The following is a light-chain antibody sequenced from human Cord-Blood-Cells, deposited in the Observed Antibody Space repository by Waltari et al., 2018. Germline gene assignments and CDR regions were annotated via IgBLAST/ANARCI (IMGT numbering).Light chain of an antibody. CDR2: DAS. J-gene: IGKJ4*01. V-gene: IGKV1-33*01. Sequence: DIQMTKSPSSLSASVGDRVTITCQASQDISNYLNWYQQKPGKAPKLLIYDASNLETGVPSSFSGSGSGTDFTFTISSLQPENIATYYCQQYDNLPLTFGGGTKVEIK. CDR1: QDISNY. CDR3: QQYDNLPLT.